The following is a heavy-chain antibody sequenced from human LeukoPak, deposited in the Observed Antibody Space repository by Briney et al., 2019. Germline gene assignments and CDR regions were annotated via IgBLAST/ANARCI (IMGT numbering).Heavy chain of an antibody. CDR3: ARGKDGSSWYDY. J-gene: IGHJ4*02. CDR1: GGSVSSANYY. CDR2: IYTSGTI. V-gene: IGHV4-61*02. Sequence: SETLSLTCTVSGGSVSSANYYWSWIRQPAGEGLEWIGRIYTSGTINYNPSLKSRVTISLDTSKNQFSLKLSSVTAADTAVYYCARGKDGSSWYDYWGQGTLVTVSS. D-gene: IGHD6-13*01.